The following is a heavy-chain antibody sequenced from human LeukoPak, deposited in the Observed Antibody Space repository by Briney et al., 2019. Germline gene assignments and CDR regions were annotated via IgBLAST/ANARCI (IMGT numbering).Heavy chain of an antibody. J-gene: IGHJ5*02. CDR3: ASSSSSLSWFDP. CDR1: LFTDSSNY. V-gene: IGHV3-53*01. Sequence: GGSLRLSCAASLFTDSSNYMSWVRQAPGKGLEGVSVIYSGGSTYYADSVKGRFTISRDNSKNTLYLQMNSLRAEDTAVYYCASSSSSLSWFDPWGQGTLVTVSS. CDR2: IYSGGST. D-gene: IGHD6-13*01.